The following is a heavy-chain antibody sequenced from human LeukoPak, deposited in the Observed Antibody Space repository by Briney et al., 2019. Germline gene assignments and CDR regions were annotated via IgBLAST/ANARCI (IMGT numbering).Heavy chain of an antibody. D-gene: IGHD6-13*01. J-gene: IGHJ6*03. V-gene: IGHV3-48*03. CDR1: GFTFSSYE. CDR2: ISSSGSTI. CDR3: ARGIAVAAYYYYMDV. Sequence: PGGSLRLSCAASGFTFSSYEMNWVRQAPGKGLEWVSYISSSGSTIYYADSVKGRFTISRDNAKNSLYLQMNSLRAEDTAVYYCARGIAVAAYYYYMDVWGKGTTVTVSS.